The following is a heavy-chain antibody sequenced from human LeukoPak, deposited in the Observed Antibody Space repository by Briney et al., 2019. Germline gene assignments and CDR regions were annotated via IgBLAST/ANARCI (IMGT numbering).Heavy chain of an antibody. J-gene: IGHJ5*02. D-gene: IGHD3-10*01. Sequence: PGGSLRLSCAASGFTFSSYAMSWVRQAPGKGLEWVSVISGSGGSTYYADPVKGRFTISRDNSKNTLYLQMNSLRAEDTAVYYCAKDLRGAGYNWFDPWGRGTLVTVSS. CDR1: GFTFSSYA. CDR3: AKDLRGAGYNWFDP. CDR2: ISGSGGST. V-gene: IGHV3-23*01.